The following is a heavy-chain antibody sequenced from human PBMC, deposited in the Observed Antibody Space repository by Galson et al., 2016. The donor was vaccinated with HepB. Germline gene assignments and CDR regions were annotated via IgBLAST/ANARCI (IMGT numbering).Heavy chain of an antibody. CDR1: GFAFSDTW. V-gene: IGHV3-15*01. Sequence: SLRLSCAASGFAFSDTWMSWVRQAPGKGLEWVGRVKRETEGGTSDYAAPVKGRFTISRDDSKKTVDLQMNSMKTDDTAVYYCATVSGGIPFMWGQGALVTVSS. CDR3: ATVSGGIPFM. J-gene: IGHJ4*02. D-gene: IGHD3-10*02. CDR2: VKRETEGGTS.